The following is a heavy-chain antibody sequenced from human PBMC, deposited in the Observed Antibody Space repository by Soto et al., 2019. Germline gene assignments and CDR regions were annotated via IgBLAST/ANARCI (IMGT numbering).Heavy chain of an antibody. CDR1: GFTFSSYS. J-gene: IGHJ4*02. Sequence: PGGSLRLSCAASGFTFSSYSMNWVRQAPGKGLEWVSYISSSSSSTIYYADSVKGRFTISRDNAKNSLYLQMNSLRDEDTAVYYCARDSHLEWLSYFDYWGQGTLVTVSS. CDR2: ISSSSSSTI. CDR3: ARDSHLEWLSYFDY. D-gene: IGHD3-3*01. V-gene: IGHV3-48*02.